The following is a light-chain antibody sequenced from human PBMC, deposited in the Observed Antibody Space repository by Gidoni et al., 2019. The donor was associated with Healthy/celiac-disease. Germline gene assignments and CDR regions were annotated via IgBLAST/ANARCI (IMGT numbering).Light chain of an antibody. CDR1: QSVSSSY. CDR3: RQYGSSPLT. V-gene: IGKV3-20*01. Sequence: EIVLTQSPGTLSLSPGERATLSCRASQSVSSSYLAWYQQTPRQDPRLLIYGASSRAPGIPDRFSGSGSGTDFTLTISRLEPEDFAVYYCRQYGSSPLTFGGGTKVEIK. J-gene: IGKJ4*01. CDR2: GAS.